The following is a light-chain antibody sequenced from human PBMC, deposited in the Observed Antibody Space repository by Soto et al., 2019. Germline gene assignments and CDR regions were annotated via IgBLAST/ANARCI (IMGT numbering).Light chain of an antibody. CDR3: QAWDSSTPHVV. V-gene: IGLV3-1*01. CDR1: KLGDKY. Sequence: SYELTQPPSVSVSPGQTASITCSGDKLGDKYTSWYQQKPGQSPVLVIYQDYKRPSGIPERFSASNAGSTATLTISGTQAMDEADYYCQAWDSSTPHVVFGGGTKLTVL. CDR2: QDY. J-gene: IGLJ2*01.